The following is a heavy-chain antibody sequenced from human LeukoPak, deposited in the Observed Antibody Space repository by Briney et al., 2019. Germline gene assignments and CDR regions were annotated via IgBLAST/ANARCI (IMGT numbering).Heavy chain of an antibody. CDR3: ATSTAVHDY. J-gene: IGHJ4*02. CDR1: GFTFSSYA. D-gene: IGHD2-21*02. Sequence: GGSLRLSCAASGFTFSSYAMSWVRQAPGKGLEWVSAISGSGDSTYYADSVKGRFTISRDNSKNTLYLQMNSLRAEDTALYYCATSTAVHDYWGQGTLVTVSS. CDR2: ISGSGDST. V-gene: IGHV3-23*01.